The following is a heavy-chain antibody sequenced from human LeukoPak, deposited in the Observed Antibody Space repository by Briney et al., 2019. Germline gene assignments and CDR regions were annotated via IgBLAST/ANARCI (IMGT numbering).Heavy chain of an antibody. CDR1: GFTFSSYA. J-gene: IGHJ3*02. V-gene: IGHV3-23*01. CDR3: ANRGYNYGLDAFDI. Sequence: LAGGSLRLSCAASGFTFSSYAMSWVRQPPGKGLEWVSGISGIGGTTYYADSVKGRFTISRDDSKNTLYLQMNSLRAEDTAVYYCANRGYNYGLDAFDIWGQGTMVTVSS. CDR2: ISGIGGTT. D-gene: IGHD5-18*01.